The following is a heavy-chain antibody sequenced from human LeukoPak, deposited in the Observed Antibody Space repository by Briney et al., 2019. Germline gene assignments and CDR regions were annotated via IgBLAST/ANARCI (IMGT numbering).Heavy chain of an antibody. CDR2: IIPIFGTA. CDR3: ARERYCTNGVCYGLFDY. Sequence: SVKVSCKASGYTFTSYAISWVRQAPGQGLEWMGGIIPIFGTANYAQKFQGRVTITADESTGTAYMELSSLRSEDTAVYYCARERYCTNGVCYGLFDYWGQGTLVTVSS. CDR1: GYTFTSYA. V-gene: IGHV1-69*13. J-gene: IGHJ4*02. D-gene: IGHD2-8*01.